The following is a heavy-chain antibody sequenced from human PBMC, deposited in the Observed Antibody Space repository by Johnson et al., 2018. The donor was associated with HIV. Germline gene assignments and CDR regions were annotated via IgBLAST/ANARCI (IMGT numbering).Heavy chain of an antibody. CDR3: AKGYSSSSDDAFDI. Sequence: QVQLVESGGGVVQPGRSLRLSCAASGFTFNSYGMHWVRQAPGKGLEWVAVISYDGSKKYYSDSVKGRFTISRDNSKNTMSLQMNSLRTEDTAVYYCAKGYSSSSDDAFDIWGQGTLVTVSS. D-gene: IGHD6-13*01. CDR2: ISYDGSKK. J-gene: IGHJ3*02. V-gene: IGHV3-30*18. CDR1: GFTFNSYG.